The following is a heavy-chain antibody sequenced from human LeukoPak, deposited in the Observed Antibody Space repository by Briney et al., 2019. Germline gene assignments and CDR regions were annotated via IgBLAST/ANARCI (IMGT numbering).Heavy chain of an antibody. J-gene: IGHJ4*02. Sequence: GASVKVSCKVSGYTLTELSMHWVRQAPGKGLEWMGGFDPEDGETIYAQKFQGRVTITEDTSTDRAYMELSSLRSEDTAVYYCATDTSMVRGVIFHYWGQGTLVTVSS. D-gene: IGHD3-10*01. CDR2: FDPEDGET. CDR1: GYTLTELS. CDR3: ATDTSMVRGVIFHY. V-gene: IGHV1-24*01.